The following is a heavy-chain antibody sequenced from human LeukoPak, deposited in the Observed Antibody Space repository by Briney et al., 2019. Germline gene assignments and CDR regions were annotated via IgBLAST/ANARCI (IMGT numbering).Heavy chain of an antibody. CDR2: INHSGST. CDR1: GGSFSGYY. J-gene: IGHJ4*02. D-gene: IGHD5-12*01. V-gene: IGHV4-34*01. CDR3: ARDATATSYYFDY. Sequence: PSETLSLTCAVYGGSFSGYYWSWIRQPPGKGLEWIGKINHSGSTNYNPSLKSRVTISVDTSKNQFSLKLSSVTAADTAVYCCARDATATSYYFDYWGQGTLVTVSS.